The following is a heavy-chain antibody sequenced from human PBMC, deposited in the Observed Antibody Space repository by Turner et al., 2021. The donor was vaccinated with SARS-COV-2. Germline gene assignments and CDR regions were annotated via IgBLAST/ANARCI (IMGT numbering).Heavy chain of an antibody. D-gene: IGHD3-10*01. J-gene: IGHJ4*02. CDR2: IYYSGIT. Sequence: QLQLQESGPGLVKPSETLSLTCTVYGGSIRSSSYYWGWIRQPPGKGLEWIGSIYYSGITYYNPSLKSRVTISVDTSKNQFSLKLSSVTAADTAVYYCARLVRRAEYYFDYWGQGTLVTVSS. CDR1: GGSIRSSSYY. V-gene: IGHV4-39*01. CDR3: ARLVRRAEYYFDY.